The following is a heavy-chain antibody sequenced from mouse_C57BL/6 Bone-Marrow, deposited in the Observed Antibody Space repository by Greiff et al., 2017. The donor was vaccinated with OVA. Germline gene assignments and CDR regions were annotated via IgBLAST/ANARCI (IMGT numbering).Heavy chain of an antibody. V-gene: IGHV5-9*01. CDR3: ARPIYGDSRAWFAY. D-gene: IGHD2-13*01. Sequence: EVQLVESGGGLVKPGGSLKLSCAASGFTFSSYTMSWVRQTPEKRLEWVATISGGGGNTYYPDSVKGRFTISRDNAKNTLYLQMSSLRSEDTALYYCARPIYGDSRAWFAYWGQGTLVTVSA. CDR2: ISGGGGNT. CDR1: GFTFSSYT. J-gene: IGHJ3*01.